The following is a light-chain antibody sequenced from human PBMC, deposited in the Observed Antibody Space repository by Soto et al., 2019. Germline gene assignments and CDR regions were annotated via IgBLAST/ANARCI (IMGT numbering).Light chain of an antibody. CDR2: GTN. V-gene: IGLV1-44*01. Sequence: QSVLTQPPSASGTPGQRVVISCSVSTSNIGTNPVNWYQQLPGTAPKLLIYGTNQRPSGVPDRFSGSKSGTSASLAISGLQSADEADYYCASWDDSQSGFGLFGGGTKVTVL. CDR1: TSNIGTNP. J-gene: IGLJ3*02. CDR3: ASWDDSQSGFGL.